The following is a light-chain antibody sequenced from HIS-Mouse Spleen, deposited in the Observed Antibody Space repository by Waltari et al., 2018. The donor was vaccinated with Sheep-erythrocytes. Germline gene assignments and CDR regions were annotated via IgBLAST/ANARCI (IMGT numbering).Light chain of an antibody. J-gene: IGKJ4*01. V-gene: IGKV1-33*01. CDR3: QQYDNLLT. Sequence: DIQMTQSPSSLSASVGYRGTITCQSSQDISNYLNWYQQKPGKAHNLLNYDASNWETGVPSRFRGSGSGTDFTFTISSLQPEDMATYYCQQYDNLLTFGGGTKVEIK. CDR2: DAS. CDR1: QDISNY.